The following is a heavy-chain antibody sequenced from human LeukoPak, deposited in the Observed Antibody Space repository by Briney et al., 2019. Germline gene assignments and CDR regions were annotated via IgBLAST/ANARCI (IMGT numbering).Heavy chain of an antibody. CDR2: INPSGGST. CDR3: ARDSNYYGSGSYFHFGY. V-gene: IGHV1-46*01. CDR1: GYTFTSYY. Sequence: ASVKVSCKASGYTFTSYYMHWVRQAPGQGLEWMEIINPSGGSTSYAQKSQGRVTMTRDTSTSTVYMELSSLRSEDTAVYYCARDSNYYGSGSYFHFGYWGQGTLVTVSS. D-gene: IGHD3-10*01. J-gene: IGHJ4*02.